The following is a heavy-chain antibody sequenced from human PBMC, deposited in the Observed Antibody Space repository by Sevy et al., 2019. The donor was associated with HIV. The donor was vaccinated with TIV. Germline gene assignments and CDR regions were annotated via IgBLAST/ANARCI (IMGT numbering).Heavy chain of an antibody. CDR3: VKDRRGHYYGSGSPLAIYYYGMDV. CDR2: ISYDGSNK. CDR1: GFTFSIYG. Sequence: GGSLRLSCAASGFTFSIYGMHWIRQAPGKGLEWVAVISYDGSNKYYADSVKGRFTISRDNSKNTRYLQMNSLRAEDTAVYYCVKDRRGHYYGSGSPLAIYYYGMDVWGQGTTVTVSS. V-gene: IGHV3-30*18. D-gene: IGHD3-10*01. J-gene: IGHJ6*02.